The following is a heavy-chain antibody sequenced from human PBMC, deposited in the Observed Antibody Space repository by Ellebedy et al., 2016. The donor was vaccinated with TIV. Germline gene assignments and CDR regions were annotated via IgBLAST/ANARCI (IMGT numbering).Heavy chain of an antibody. D-gene: IGHD5-18*01. V-gene: IGHV4-39*01. Sequence: MPSETLSLTCTVSGGSISSSSYYWGWIRQPPGKGLEWIGSIYYSGSTYYNPSLKSRVTISVDTSKNQFSLKLSSVTAADTAVYYCARRGPGYNLRLYGFDPWGQGTLVTVSS. CDR3: ARRGPGYNLRLYGFDP. CDR2: IYYSGST. J-gene: IGHJ5*02. CDR1: GGSISSSSYY.